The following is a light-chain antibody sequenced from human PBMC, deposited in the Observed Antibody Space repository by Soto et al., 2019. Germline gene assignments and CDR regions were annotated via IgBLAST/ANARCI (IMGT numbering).Light chain of an antibody. J-gene: IGLJ2*01. Sequence: SYELTQPPAVSVAPGKTARITCGGNNIGSKSVQWYQQKPGQAPVLVIYYDSDRPSGIPERFSGSNSGNTATMTISRVEAGDEADYYCQVCDSSSDHVVFGGGTKLTVL. CDR3: QVCDSSSDHVV. CDR2: YDS. V-gene: IGLV3-21*04. CDR1: NIGSKS.